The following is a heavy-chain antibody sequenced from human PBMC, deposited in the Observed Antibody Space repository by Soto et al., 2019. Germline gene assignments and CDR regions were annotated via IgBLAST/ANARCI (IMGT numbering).Heavy chain of an antibody. CDR2: IYYSGST. Sequence: SETLSLTCTVSGGSISSGGYYWSWIRQHPGKGLEWIGYIYYSGSTYYNPSLKSRVTISVDTSKNQFSLKLSSVTAADTAVYYCATLVVVTASYFDYWGQGTRVTVSS. J-gene: IGHJ4*02. V-gene: IGHV4-31*03. CDR1: GGSISSGGYY. D-gene: IGHD2-21*02. CDR3: ATLVVVTASYFDY.